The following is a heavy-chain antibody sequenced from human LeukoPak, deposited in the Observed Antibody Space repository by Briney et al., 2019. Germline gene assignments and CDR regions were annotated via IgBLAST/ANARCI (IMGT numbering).Heavy chain of an antibody. J-gene: IGHJ3*02. CDR2: ISAYNGNT. CDR1: GYTFTSYG. Sequence: ASVKLSCKASGYTFTSYGISWVRQAPGQGLEWMGWISAYNGNTNYAQKLQGRVTMTTDTSTTTAYMELGSLRSDDTALYYCERDGTVAGTGDAFDIWGQGTMVTVSS. V-gene: IGHV1-18*01. D-gene: IGHD6-19*01. CDR3: ERDGTVAGTGDAFDI.